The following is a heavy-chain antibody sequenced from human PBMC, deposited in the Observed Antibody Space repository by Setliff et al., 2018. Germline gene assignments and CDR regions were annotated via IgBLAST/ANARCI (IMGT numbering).Heavy chain of an antibody. Sequence: GSLRLSCAASGFTFSSFWMSWVRQSPGKGLEWVANINQDGSGKYYVDSVKGRFTISRDNAKNSLSLQMNGLRAEDTSVYYCAREDDVNTCDIWGQGTMVTVSS. V-gene: IGHV3-7*01. CDR1: GFTFSSFW. CDR2: INQDGSGK. CDR3: AREDDVNTCDI. J-gene: IGHJ3*02.